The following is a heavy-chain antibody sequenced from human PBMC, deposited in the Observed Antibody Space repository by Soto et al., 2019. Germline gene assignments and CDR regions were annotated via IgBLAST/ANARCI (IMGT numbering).Heavy chain of an antibody. CDR2: ISGSGATT. J-gene: IGHJ4*02. Sequence: EVHLLESGGDLVQRGGSLRLSCAASGFIFNNYAMSWVRQAPGKGLEWVSAISGSGATTYYPDSVKGHFTISRDNSKNTLTLQMNNLRAEDTAVYYCAKGGIPRRYNIPMVDFDYWGQGSLVTVSS. D-gene: IGHD3-10*01. CDR1: GFIFNNYA. CDR3: AKGGIPRRYNIPMVDFDY. V-gene: IGHV3-23*01.